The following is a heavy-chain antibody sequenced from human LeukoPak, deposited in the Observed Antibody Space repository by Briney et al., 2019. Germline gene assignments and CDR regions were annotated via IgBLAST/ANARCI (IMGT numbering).Heavy chain of an antibody. CDR2: ISYDGSNK. CDR3: AKPPAGDYAVGYFQH. Sequence: GGSLRLSCAASGFTFSSYAMHWVRQAPGKGLEWVAVISYDGSNKYYADSVKGRFTISRDNSKNTLYLQMNSLRAEETAVYYCAKPPAGDYAVGYFQHWGQGTLVTVSS. J-gene: IGHJ1*01. V-gene: IGHV3-30-3*02. D-gene: IGHD4-17*01. CDR1: GFTFSSYA.